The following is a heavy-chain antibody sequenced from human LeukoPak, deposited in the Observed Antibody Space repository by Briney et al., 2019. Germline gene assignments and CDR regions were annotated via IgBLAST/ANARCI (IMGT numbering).Heavy chain of an antibody. CDR3: ARVHYLTQGTGTVRRDAFDI. D-gene: IGHD1-1*01. CDR2: INPNSGGT. V-gene: IGHV1-2*02. J-gene: IGHJ3*02. CDR1: GYTFTGYY. Sequence: ASVKVSCKASGYTFTGYYMHWVRQAPGQGLEWMGWINPNSGGTNYAQKFQGRVTMTRDTSISTAYMELSRLRSDDTAVYYCARVHYLTQGTGTVRRDAFDIWGQGTMVTVSS.